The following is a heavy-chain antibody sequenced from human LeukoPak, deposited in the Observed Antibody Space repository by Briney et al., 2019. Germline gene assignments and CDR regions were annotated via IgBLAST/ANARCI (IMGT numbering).Heavy chain of an antibody. CDR3: ARINSGCGTGWYGGDGY. CDR1: GFTLSSYS. V-gene: IGHV3-23*01. Sequence: PGGSLRLSCAASGFTLSSYSMSWVRQAPGKGLEWVSSIRGSGTGTHYADSVKGRFTISRDNSKNTLYLQMNSLKVEDTAVYYCARINSGCGTGWYGGDGYWGQGTLVTVSS. D-gene: IGHD6-19*01. CDR2: IRGSGTGT. J-gene: IGHJ4*02.